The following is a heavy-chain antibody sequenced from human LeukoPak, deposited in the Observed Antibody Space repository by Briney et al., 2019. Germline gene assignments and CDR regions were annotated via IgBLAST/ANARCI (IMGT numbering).Heavy chain of an antibody. J-gene: IGHJ3*02. CDR2: IYTSGST. CDR3: ARVSHVVFAFDI. D-gene: IGHD2-8*02. Sequence: SETLSLTCTVSGGSISSYYWSWIRQPAGKGLEWIGRIYTSGSTNYNPSFKSRVTMSVDTSKNQFSLKLSSVTAADTAVYYCARVSHVVFAFDIWGQGTMVTVSS. CDR1: GGSISSYY. V-gene: IGHV4-4*07.